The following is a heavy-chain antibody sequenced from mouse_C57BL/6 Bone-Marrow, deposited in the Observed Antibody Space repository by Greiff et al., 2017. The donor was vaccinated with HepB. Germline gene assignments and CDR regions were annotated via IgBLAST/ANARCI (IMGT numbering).Heavy chain of an antibody. J-gene: IGHJ2*01. CDR2: IHPNSGST. V-gene: IGHV1-64*01. D-gene: IGHD2-2*01. CDR3: ARGTRMVTTDGFDY. Sequence: QVQLQQPGAELVKPGASVKLSCKASGYTFTSYWMHWVKQRPGQGLEWIGMIHPNSGSTNYNEKFKSKATLTVDKSSSTAYMQLSSLTSEDSAVYYCARGTRMVTTDGFDYWGQGTTLTVSS. CDR1: GYTFTSYW.